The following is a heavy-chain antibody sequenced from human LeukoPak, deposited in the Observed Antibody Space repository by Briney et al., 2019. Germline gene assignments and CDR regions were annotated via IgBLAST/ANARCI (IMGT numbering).Heavy chain of an antibody. CDR1: GYTFTSYD. J-gene: IGHJ6*03. CDR2: MNPNSGNT. D-gene: IGHD2-2*01. CDR3: ARSSSSTSWDYYYYYMDV. Sequence: ASVKVSCKASGYTFTSYDINWVRQATGQGLKWMGWMNPNSGNTGYAQKFQGRVTMTRNTSITTAYMELSSLRSEDTAVYYCARSSSSTSWDYYYYYMDVWGKGTTVTVSS. V-gene: IGHV1-8*01.